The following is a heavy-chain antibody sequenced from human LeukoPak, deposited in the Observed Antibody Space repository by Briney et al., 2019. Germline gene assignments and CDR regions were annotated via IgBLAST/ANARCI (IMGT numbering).Heavy chain of an antibody. J-gene: IGHJ4*02. CDR2: INHSGST. CDR1: GGSFSGYY. Sequence: PSETLSLTCAVYGGSFSGYYWSWIRQPPGKGLEWIGEINHSGSTNYNPSLKGRVTISVDTSKNQFSLKLSSVTAADTAVYYCARTSSSSWPYFDYWGQGTLVTVSS. D-gene: IGHD6-13*01. CDR3: ARTSSSSWPYFDY. V-gene: IGHV4-34*01.